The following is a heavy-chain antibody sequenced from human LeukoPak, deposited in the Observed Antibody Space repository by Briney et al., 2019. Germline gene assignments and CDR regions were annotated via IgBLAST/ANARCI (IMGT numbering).Heavy chain of an antibody. D-gene: IGHD2-15*01. J-gene: IGHJ4*02. CDR1: GYIFTSYG. V-gene: IGHV1-18*01. CDR2: ISAYNGNI. Sequence: ASVKVSCKASGYIFTSYGISWVRQAPGQGLEWMGWISAYNGNINYAQKLQGRVTITTDTTTSTTYMELRRLRTDDTAVYDCAREGCSGGSCYIRLVDYWGQGTLVTVSS. CDR3: AREGCSGGSCYIRLVDY.